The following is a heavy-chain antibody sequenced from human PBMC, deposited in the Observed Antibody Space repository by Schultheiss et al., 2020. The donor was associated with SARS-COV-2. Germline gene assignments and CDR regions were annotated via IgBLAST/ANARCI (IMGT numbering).Heavy chain of an antibody. D-gene: IGHD4-11*01. J-gene: IGHJ5*02. V-gene: IGHV4-31*03. CDR1: GGSISSGGYY. Sequence: SETLSLTCTVSGGSISSGGYYWSWIRQHPGKGLEWIGYIYYSGSTYFNPSLKSRAAISLDTSKNQLSLKLSSVTAADTAVYYCARGGYSNYVIRRWFDPWGQGSLVTVSS. CDR2: IYYSGST. CDR3: ARGGYSNYVIRRWFDP.